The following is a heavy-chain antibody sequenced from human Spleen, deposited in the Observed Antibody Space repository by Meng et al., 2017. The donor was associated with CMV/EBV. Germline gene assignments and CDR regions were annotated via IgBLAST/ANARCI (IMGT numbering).Heavy chain of an antibody. CDR1: GYSSG. CDR3: ARAPSHRPDRCFDD. J-gene: IGHJ4*02. D-gene: IGHD1-14*01. CDR2: ISGYNGNT. Sequence: ASVKVSCKASGYSSGFSWVRQAPGQGLEWMGWISGYNGNTYYAQSLQGRVTLTTDSSTTTAYMELRGLRSDDTAVYYCARAPSHRPDRCFDDWGPGTLVTVSS. V-gene: IGHV1-18*01.